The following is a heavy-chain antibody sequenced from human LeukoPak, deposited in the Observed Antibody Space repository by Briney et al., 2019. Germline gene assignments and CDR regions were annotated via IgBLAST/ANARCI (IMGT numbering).Heavy chain of an antibody. CDR3: AGGLGYCSSTSCPSGY. Sequence: ASVKVSCKASRYTFTGYYMHWVRQAPGHGLEWMGWINPNSGGTNYAQKFQGRVTMTRDTSISTAYMELSRLRSDDTAVYYCAGGLGYCSSTSCPSGYWGQGTLVTVSS. V-gene: IGHV1-2*02. CDR2: INPNSGGT. J-gene: IGHJ4*02. D-gene: IGHD2-2*01. CDR1: RYTFTGYY.